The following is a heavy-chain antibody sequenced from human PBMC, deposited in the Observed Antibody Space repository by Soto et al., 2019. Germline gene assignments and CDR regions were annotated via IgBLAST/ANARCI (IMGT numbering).Heavy chain of an antibody. D-gene: IGHD2-2*01. CDR1: GFTFSSYA. V-gene: IGHV3-23*01. J-gene: IGHJ4*02. Sequence: PGGSLRLSCAASGFTFSSYAMSWVRQAPGKGLEWVSAISGSGGSTYYADSVKGRFTISRDNSKNTLYLQMNSLRAEDTAVYYCAKGDEIVEVPAATLFNYWGQGTLVTVSS. CDR2: ISGSGGST. CDR3: AKGDEIVEVPAATLFNY.